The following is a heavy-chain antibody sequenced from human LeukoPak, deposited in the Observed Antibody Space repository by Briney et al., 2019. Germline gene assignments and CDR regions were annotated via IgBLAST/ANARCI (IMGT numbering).Heavy chain of an antibody. J-gene: IGHJ4*02. CDR1: GFTFSSYG. Sequence: GSLRLSCAASGFTFSSYGMSWVRQAPGKGLEWVSAISGSGGGTYYADSVKGRFTISRDNSKNTLYLQMNSLRAEDTAVYYCARDYGSGSGFDYWGQGTLVTVSS. CDR2: ISGSGGGT. CDR3: ARDYGSGSGFDY. V-gene: IGHV3-23*01. D-gene: IGHD3-10*01.